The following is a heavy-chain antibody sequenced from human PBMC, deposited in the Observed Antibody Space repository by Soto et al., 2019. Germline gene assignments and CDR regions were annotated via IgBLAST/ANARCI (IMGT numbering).Heavy chain of an antibody. D-gene: IGHD2-2*01. CDR3: AREGYCSSTSCYGADAFDI. Sequence: QVQLQESGPGLVKPSQTLSLTCTVSGGSISSGGYYWSWIRQHPGKGVEWIGYIYYSGSTYYNPSLKSRVTISVDTSKNQFSLKLSSVTAADTAVYYCAREGYCSSTSCYGADAFDIWGQGTMVTVSS. CDR1: GGSISSGGYY. V-gene: IGHV4-31*03. J-gene: IGHJ3*02. CDR2: IYYSGST.